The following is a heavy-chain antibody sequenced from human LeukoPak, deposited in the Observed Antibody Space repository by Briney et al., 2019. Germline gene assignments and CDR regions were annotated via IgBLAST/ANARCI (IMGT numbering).Heavy chain of an antibody. CDR2: INPNSGVT. D-gene: IGHD2-8*01. V-gene: IGHV1-2*02. CDR3: ARDVSRSRDY. J-gene: IGHJ4*02. Sequence: ASVKVSCKASGYTFTGYYVHWARQAPGQGPEWMGWINPNSGVTNYAQKFQGRVTLTRDTSITTAYKELSRLNSDDTAVYYCARDVSRSRDYWGQGTLVTVSS. CDR1: GYTFTGYY.